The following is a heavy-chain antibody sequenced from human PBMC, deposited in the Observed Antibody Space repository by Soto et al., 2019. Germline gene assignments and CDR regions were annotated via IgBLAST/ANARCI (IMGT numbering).Heavy chain of an antibody. CDR1: GFTFSSYS. CDR2: ISSSSSYI. V-gene: IGHV3-21*01. Sequence: GSLRLSCAASGFTFSSYSMNWVRQAPGKGLEWGSSISSSSSYIYYADSVKGRFTISRDNAKNSLYLQMNSLRAEDTAVYYCASLQRWHTHKFDYWGQGTLVTVSS. D-gene: IGHD4-4*01. J-gene: IGHJ4*02. CDR3: ASLQRWHTHKFDY.